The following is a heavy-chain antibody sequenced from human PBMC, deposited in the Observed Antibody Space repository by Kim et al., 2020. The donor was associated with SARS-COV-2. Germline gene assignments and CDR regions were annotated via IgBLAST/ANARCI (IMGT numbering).Heavy chain of an antibody. D-gene: IGHD3-22*01. CDR2: INHSGST. J-gene: IGHJ6*01. V-gene: IGHV4-34*01. Sequence: SETLSLTCAVYGGSFSGYYWSWIRQPPGKGLEWIGEINHSGSTNYNPSLKSRVTISVDTSKNQFSLKLSSVTAADTAVYYCARGPNYYDSSKTIDYYYG. CDR3: ARGPNYYDSSKTIDYYYG. CDR1: GGSFSGYY.